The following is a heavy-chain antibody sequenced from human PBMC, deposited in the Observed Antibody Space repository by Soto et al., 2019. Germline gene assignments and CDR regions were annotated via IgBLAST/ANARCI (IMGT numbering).Heavy chain of an antibody. J-gene: IGHJ4*02. Sequence: QVPLQESGPGLVKPSQTLSLTCTVSGGSITSAYSCWSWIRQPPGEGLEWIGHIFDSGTTYTNPSLRSQGAISLDTSKNHFSLTLSSVTAADTAVYYCARGPSGDKVHYWGQGALVTVSS. CDR3: ARGPSGDKVHY. CDR1: GGSITSAYSC. V-gene: IGHV4-30-4*01. D-gene: IGHD7-27*01. CDR2: IFDSGTT.